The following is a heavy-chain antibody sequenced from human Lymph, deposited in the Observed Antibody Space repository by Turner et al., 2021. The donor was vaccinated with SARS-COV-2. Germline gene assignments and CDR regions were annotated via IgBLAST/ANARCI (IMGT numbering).Heavy chain of an antibody. CDR2: IYPGDSDT. D-gene: IGHD1-26*01. CDR3: ARREWGVTLGHIDY. V-gene: IGHV5-51*01. J-gene: IGHJ4*02. CDR1: GYSFTSYW. Sequence: EVQLVQSGAEVKQPGASLKISCKGSGYSFTSYWIGWVRQMPGKGRGCMGIIYPGDSDTRYSPTFQGQVTISADKSISTAYLQWSSLKASDTAMDDVARREWGVTLGHIDYWGQGTLVTVSS.